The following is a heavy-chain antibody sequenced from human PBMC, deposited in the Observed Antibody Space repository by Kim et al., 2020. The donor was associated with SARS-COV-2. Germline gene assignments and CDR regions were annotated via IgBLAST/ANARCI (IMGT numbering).Heavy chain of an antibody. J-gene: IGHJ5*02. CDR1: GFTFNNFA. CDR2: ISGSGSRT. CDR3: AKEDYDIFTGFYTT. V-gene: IGHV3-23*01. D-gene: IGHD3-9*01. Sequence: GGSLRLSCAGSGFTFNNFAMSWVRQAPGKGLEWVSAISGSGSRTYFADSVKGRFSISRDNSKNTLYLEMNNLRAEDTALYYCAKEDYDIFTGFYTTWGPGTLVTVSS.